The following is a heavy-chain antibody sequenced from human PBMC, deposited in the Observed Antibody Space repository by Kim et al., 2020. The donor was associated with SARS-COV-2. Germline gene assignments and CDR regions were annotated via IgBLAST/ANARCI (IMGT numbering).Heavy chain of an antibody. V-gene: IGHV3-53*01. D-gene: IGHD3-16*01. CDR2: T. J-gene: IGHJ6*02. Sequence: TYSADPVKGRFTISRDKSKNTLYLQMNSRRAEDTAVYYCARDLGDYGMDVWGQGTTVTVSS. CDR3: ARDLGDYGMDV.